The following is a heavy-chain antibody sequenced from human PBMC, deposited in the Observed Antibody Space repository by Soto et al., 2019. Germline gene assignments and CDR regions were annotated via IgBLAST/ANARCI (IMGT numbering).Heavy chain of an antibody. Sequence: GGSLSLSCAASGFTFSNYSMSWIRQAPGKGLEWVSTIRETGNTYYADSVRGRFATSRDNSENTLYLQMSSLRAEDTAVYYCAKQQMGVIRALDYWGQGTLVTVSS. CDR2: IRETGNT. CDR1: GFTFSNYS. J-gene: IGHJ4*02. V-gene: IGHV3-23*01. D-gene: IGHD1-26*01. CDR3: AKQQMGVIRALDY.